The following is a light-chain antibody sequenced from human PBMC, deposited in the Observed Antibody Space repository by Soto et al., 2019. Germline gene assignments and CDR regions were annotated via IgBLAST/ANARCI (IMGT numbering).Light chain of an antibody. J-gene: IGLJ1*01. CDR1: SSDVGGYNY. V-gene: IGLV2-14*01. Sequence: QSVLTQPPSVSGSPGQSITISCTGTSSDVGGYNYVSWYQQHPGKAPKLLIYEVSNRPSGASNRFSGSKSGNTASLTISGLQAEDEADYYCSSYISCSSPYAFGTGTKVTVL. CDR2: EVS. CDR3: SSYISCSSPYA.